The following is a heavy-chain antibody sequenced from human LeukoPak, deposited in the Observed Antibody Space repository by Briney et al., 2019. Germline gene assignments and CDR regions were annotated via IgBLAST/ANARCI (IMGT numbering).Heavy chain of an antibody. CDR1: GGSISSYY. CDR3: ARDSFGGNRNDAFDI. D-gene: IGHD4-23*01. J-gene: IGHJ3*02. CDR2: IYYSGST. V-gene: IGHV4-59*01. Sequence: SETLSLTCTVSGGSISSYYWSWIRQPPGKGLEWIGYIYYSGSTNYNPSLKSRVTISVDTSKNQFSLKLSSVTAADTAVYYCARDSFGGNRNDAFDIWGQGTMVTVSS.